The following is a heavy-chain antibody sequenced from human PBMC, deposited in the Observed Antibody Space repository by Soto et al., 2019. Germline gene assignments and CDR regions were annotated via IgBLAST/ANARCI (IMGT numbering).Heavy chain of an antibody. D-gene: IGHD1-20*01. J-gene: IGHJ5*02. CDR3: AKDGRESSITSNWFDP. V-gene: IGHV3-53*01. CDR1: GFTVSSNY. CDR2: IYSGGST. Sequence: EVQLVESGGGLIQPGGSLRLSCAASGFTVSSNYMSWVRQAPGKGLEWVSVIYSGGSTYYADSVKGRFTISRDNSKNTLYLQMNSLRAEDTAVYYCAKDGRESSITSNWFDPWGQGTLVTVSS.